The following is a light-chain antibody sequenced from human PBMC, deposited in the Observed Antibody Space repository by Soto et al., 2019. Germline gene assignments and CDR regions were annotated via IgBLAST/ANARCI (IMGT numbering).Light chain of an antibody. Sequence: QSALTQPASVSGSPGQSITFSCTGTSNDIGGYNNVSWYQQHPGKAPKLMIFDVSNRPSGVSYRFSGSKSGNTASLTISGLQAEDEADYYCSSYTSSSTLLFGGGTKVTVL. V-gene: IGLV2-14*01. CDR3: SSYTSSSTLL. CDR2: DVS. J-gene: IGLJ2*01. CDR1: SNDIGGYNN.